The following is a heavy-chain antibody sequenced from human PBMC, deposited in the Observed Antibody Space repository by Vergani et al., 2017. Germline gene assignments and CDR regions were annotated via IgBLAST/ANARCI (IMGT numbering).Heavy chain of an antibody. CDR2: IRSKAYGGTT. Sequence: VQLVESGGGVVQPGRSLRLSCTASGFTFGDYAMSWFRQAPGKGLEWVGFIRSKAYGGTTEYAASVKGRFTISSDDSKSIAYLQMNSLKTDDTAVYYCTRDGDCSGGSCYPYYYGMDVGGQGTTVTVSS. CDR3: TRDGDCSGGSCYPYYYGMDV. J-gene: IGHJ6*01. D-gene: IGHD2-15*01. V-gene: IGHV3-49*03. CDR1: GFTFGDYA.